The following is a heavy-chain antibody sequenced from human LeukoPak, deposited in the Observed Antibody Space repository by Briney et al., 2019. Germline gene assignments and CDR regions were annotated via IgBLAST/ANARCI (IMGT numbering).Heavy chain of an antibody. V-gene: IGHV1-2*02. Sequence: ASVKVSCKASGYTFTGYYMYWVRQAPGQGLEWMGWINPNSGGTNYAQKFQGRVTMTRDMSTSTVYMELSSLRSEDTAVYYCARSHYSRGWEYFDYWGQGTLVTVSS. CDR1: GYTFTGYY. CDR3: ARSHYSRGWEYFDY. CDR2: INPNSGGT. J-gene: IGHJ4*02. D-gene: IGHD6-19*01.